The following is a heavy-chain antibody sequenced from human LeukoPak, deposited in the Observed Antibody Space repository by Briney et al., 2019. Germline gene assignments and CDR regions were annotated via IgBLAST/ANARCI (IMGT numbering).Heavy chain of an antibody. V-gene: IGHV4-59*06. CDR1: GGSISSYY. J-gene: IGHJ6*02. D-gene: IGHD3-3*01. CDR3: ARGYDFWSGYPYYYYGMDV. Sequence: PSETLSLTCTVSGGSISSYYWSWIRQHPGKGLEWIGYIYYSGSTYYNPSLKSRVTISVDTSKNQFSLKLSSVTAADTAVYYCARGYDFWSGYPYYYYGMDVWGQGTTVTVSS. CDR2: IYYSGST.